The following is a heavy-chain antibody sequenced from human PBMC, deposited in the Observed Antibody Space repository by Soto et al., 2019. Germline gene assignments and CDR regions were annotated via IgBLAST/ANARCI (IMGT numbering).Heavy chain of an antibody. J-gene: IGHJ3*02. CDR1: GGSISSYY. Sequence: ETLSLTCTVSGGSISSYYWSWIRQPPGKGLEWIGYIYYSGSTNYNPSLKSRVTISVDTSKNQFSLKLSSVTAADTAVYYCAREXXITMVRGTCASDIWGQGTMXTVSS. CDR3: AREXXITMVRGTCASDI. CDR2: IYYSGST. D-gene: IGHD3-10*01. V-gene: IGHV4-59*01.